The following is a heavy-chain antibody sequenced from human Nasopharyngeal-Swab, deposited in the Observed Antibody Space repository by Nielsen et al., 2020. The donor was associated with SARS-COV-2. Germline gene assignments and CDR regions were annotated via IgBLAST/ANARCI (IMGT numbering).Heavy chain of an antibody. Sequence: SVKVPCKASGGTFSSYAISWVRQAPGQGLEWMGGIIPIFGTANYAQKFQGRVTITADKSTSTAYMELSSLRSEDTAVYYCARVGAFRGNYGDYEVYWGQGTLVTVSS. CDR3: ARVGAFRGNYGDYEVY. V-gene: IGHV1-69*06. D-gene: IGHD4-17*01. J-gene: IGHJ4*02. CDR1: GGTFSSYA. CDR2: IIPIFGTA.